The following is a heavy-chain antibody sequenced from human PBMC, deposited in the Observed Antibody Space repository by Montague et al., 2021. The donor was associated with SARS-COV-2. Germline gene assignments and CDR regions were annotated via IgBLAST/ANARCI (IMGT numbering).Heavy chain of an antibody. CDR1: GGSIASGYNY. V-gene: IGHV4-61*02. Sequence: TLSLTCTVSGGSIASGYNYWSWIRQPAGRGLEWIGRMHSSGSTDYNPSLKSRVTISVDLSKNQFSLKLNSVTAADTAVYYCARAVHYYDSSGFWTAFHVWGQGTLVIVSS. CDR2: MHSSGST. D-gene: IGHD3-22*01. CDR3: ARAVHYYDSSGFWTAFHV. J-gene: IGHJ3*01.